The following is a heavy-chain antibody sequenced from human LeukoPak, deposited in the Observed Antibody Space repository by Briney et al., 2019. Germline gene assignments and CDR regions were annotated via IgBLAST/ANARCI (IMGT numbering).Heavy chain of an antibody. Sequence: GGSLRLSCEASGFTFSTYSMHWVRQAPGKGLEWVAAISYDGSNKYYADSVKGRFTISRDNSKNTLYLQMNSLRAEDTAVYYCARALPEVVPAASLDYWGQGTLVTVSS. J-gene: IGHJ4*02. CDR1: GFTFSTYS. V-gene: IGHV3-30-3*01. CDR3: ARALPEVVPAASLDY. CDR2: ISYDGSNK. D-gene: IGHD2-2*01.